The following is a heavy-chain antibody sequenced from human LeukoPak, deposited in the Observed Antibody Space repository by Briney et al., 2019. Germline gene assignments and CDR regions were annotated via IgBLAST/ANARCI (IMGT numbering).Heavy chain of an antibody. V-gene: IGHV1-18*01. CDR1: GYTFTSYG. D-gene: IGHD6-13*01. Sequence: ASVKVSCKAYGYTFTSYGINWLRQAPGQGPEWMGWISAYNGNTKYAQNLQGRVTMTTDTSTSTAYMELRSLRSADTAVYYCSRDLPYSSSWESIDYWGQGTLVTVSS. J-gene: IGHJ4*02. CDR3: SRDLPYSSSWESIDY. CDR2: ISAYNGNT.